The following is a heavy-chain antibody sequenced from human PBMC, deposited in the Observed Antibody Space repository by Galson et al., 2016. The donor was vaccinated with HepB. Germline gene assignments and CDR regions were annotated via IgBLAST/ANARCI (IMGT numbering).Heavy chain of an antibody. CDR1: GGSFSGFY. CDR2: IYHTGRT. D-gene: IGHD3-16*02. J-gene: IGHJ4*02. CDR3: AGGPLWGNSREALVY. Sequence: SETLSLTCAVSGGSFSGFYWSWVRQVPGKGLEWVGEIYHTGRTNYNPSLKSRVTISIDSSKKQFSLKLTSVTAADTAVYYCAGGPLWGNSREALVYWGQGTPVTVSS. V-gene: IGHV4-34*01.